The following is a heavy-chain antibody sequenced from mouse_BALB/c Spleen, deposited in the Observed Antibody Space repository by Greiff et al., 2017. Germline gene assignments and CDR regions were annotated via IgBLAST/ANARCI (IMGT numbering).Heavy chain of an antibody. CDR1: GYTFTDYE. V-gene: IGHV1-15*01. Sequence: QVQLQQSGAELVRPGASVTLSCKASGYTFTDYEMHWVKQTPVHGLEWIGAIDPETGGTAYNQKFKGKATLTADKSSSTAYMELRSLTSEDSAVYYCARRDEFAYWGQGTLVTVSA. J-gene: IGHJ3*01. CDR3: ARRDEFAY. CDR2: IDPETGGT.